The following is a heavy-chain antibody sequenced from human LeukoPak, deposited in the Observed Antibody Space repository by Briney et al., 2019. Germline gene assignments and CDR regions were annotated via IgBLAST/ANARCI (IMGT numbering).Heavy chain of an antibody. CDR3: ANHRDYYDSSGWDYFDY. D-gene: IGHD3-22*01. Sequence: PGGSLRLSCAVSGFTFSSYWMSWVRQAPGKGLEWVANIKQDGSEKYYVDSVKGRFTISRDNAKNSLYLQMNSLRAEDTAVYYCANHRDYYDSSGWDYFDYWGQGTLVTVSS. J-gene: IGHJ4*02. V-gene: IGHV3-7*01. CDR2: IKQDGSEK. CDR1: GFTFSSYW.